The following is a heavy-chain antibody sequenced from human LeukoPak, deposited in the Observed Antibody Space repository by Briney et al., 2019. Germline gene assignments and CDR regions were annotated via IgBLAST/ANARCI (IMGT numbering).Heavy chain of an antibody. Sequence: PSETLSLTCAVYGGSFSGYYWTWIRQPPGKGLEWIGEINHSGSTNYNPSLKSPVTISVDTSKNQFSLNLSSVTAADTAVYYCARRDTEMVTSFGYWGQGTLVTVSS. CDR3: ARRDTEMVTSFGY. D-gene: IGHD5-18*01. CDR2: INHSGST. CDR1: GGSFSGYY. V-gene: IGHV4-34*01. J-gene: IGHJ4*02.